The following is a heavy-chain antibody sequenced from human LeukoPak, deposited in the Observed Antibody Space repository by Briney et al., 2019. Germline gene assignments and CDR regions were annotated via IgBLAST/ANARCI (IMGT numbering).Heavy chain of an antibody. CDR2: INHSGST. D-gene: IGHD4-17*01. CDR3: ARDHYGDYVFDY. CDR1: GGSFSGYY. J-gene: IGHJ4*02. V-gene: IGHV4-34*01. Sequence: SETLSLTCAVYGGSFSGYYWSWIRQPPGKGLEWIGEINHSGSTNYNPSLKSRVTISVDTSKNQFSLKLGSVTAADTAVYYCARDHYGDYVFDYWGQGTLVTVSS.